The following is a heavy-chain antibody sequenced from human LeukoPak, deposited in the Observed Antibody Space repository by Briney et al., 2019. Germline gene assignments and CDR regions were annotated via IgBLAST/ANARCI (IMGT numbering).Heavy chain of an antibody. V-gene: IGHV3-7*01. CDR1: GFTFNSNW. CDR2: IKQDGSEK. Sequence: PGGSLRLSCVASGFTFNSNWMSWVRQAPGKGLEWVANIKQDGSEKYYVDSVKGRFTISRDSAKNSVSLQMNSLRVEDTAVYYCARDKYYDRYFDSWGQGTLVTVSS. CDR3: ARDKYYDRYFDS. D-gene: IGHD3-22*01. J-gene: IGHJ4*02.